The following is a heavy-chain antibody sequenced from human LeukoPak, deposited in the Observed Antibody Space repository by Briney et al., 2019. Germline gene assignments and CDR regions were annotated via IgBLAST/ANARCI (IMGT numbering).Heavy chain of an antibody. J-gene: IGHJ5*02. CDR1: GGSINGYY. D-gene: IGHD6-13*01. CDR3: ARDRSSSCTRDWFDP. V-gene: IGHV4-4*07. CDR2: IYNSESI. Sequence: SETLSLTCTVSGGSINGYYWSWIRQPAGKGLEWIGRIYNSESINYNPSLKSRVTMSIDTSKNQFSLKLNSVTAADTAVYYCARDRSSSCTRDWFDPWGQGDLVTVSS.